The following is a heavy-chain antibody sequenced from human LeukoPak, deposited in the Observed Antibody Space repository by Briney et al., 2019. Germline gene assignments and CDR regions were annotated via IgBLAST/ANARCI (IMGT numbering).Heavy chain of an antibody. CDR2: IGTTGDT. D-gene: IGHD3-3*01. Sequence: GGSLRLSCAASGFTFSSYDMHCVRQVTEKYLEWVSAIGTTGDTYYPGSVKGRFTISRENAKNSLYLQVNSLRAEDTAVYYCARILGDFWSGYPSNPIDYWGQGTLVTVSS. CDR1: GFTFSSYD. J-gene: IGHJ4*02. V-gene: IGHV3-13*01. CDR3: ARILGDFWSGYPSNPIDY.